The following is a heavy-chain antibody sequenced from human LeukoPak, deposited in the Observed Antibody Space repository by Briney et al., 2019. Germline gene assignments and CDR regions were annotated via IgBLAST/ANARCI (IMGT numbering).Heavy chain of an antibody. Sequence: PSETLSLTCAVYGGSFSGYYWSWVRQAPGKGLEWVSAISGSGGSTYYADSVKGRFTISRDNSKNTLYLQMNSLRAEDTAVYYCAKGARHYYGSGSYYFLVWGQGTLVTVSS. J-gene: IGHJ4*02. CDR1: GGSFSGYY. D-gene: IGHD3-10*01. CDR3: AKGARHYYGSGSYYFLV. V-gene: IGHV3-23*01. CDR2: ISGSGGST.